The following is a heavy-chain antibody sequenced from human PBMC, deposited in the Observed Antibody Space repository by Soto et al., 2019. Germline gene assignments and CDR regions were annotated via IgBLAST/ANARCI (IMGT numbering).Heavy chain of an antibody. Sequence: QVQLVESGGGVVQPGRSLRLSCAASGFIFSGYAMHWVRQAPGKGLEWVAVISYDGNTKYYADSVKGRFTVSRDNSKNTXXVQMNNLSAEDTAMYYCAKETSAYEIDYWGQGTLVTVSS. V-gene: IGHV3-30-3*01. CDR2: ISYDGNTK. CDR1: GFIFSGYA. J-gene: IGHJ4*02. CDR3: AKETSAYEIDY. D-gene: IGHD5-12*01.